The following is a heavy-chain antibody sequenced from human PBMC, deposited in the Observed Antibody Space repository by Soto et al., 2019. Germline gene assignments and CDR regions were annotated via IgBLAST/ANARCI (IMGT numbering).Heavy chain of an antibody. D-gene: IGHD3-16*01. Sequence: QVQLVQSGAEVKKPGSSVRVSCKASGGTFSSNTLSWVRQAPGQGLEWMGRITPVLDMADYEQKFQDRLTITADKSTTTVYMELGSLRSEDTAIYYCARAISSGGRFSGMDVWGQVTTVTVSS. V-gene: IGHV1-69*02. CDR1: GGTFSSNT. CDR3: ARAISSGGRFSGMDV. J-gene: IGHJ6*02. CDR2: ITPVLDMA.